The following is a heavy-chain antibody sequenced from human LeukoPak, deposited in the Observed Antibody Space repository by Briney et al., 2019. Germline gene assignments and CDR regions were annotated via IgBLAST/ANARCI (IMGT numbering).Heavy chain of an antibody. CDR2: ISGSGGST. D-gene: IGHD6-13*01. J-gene: IGHJ5*02. CDR1: GFTFSSYA. Sequence: GGSLRLSCAASGFTFSSYAMSWVRQAPGKGLEWVSAISGSGGSTYYADSVKGRFTISRDNSKNTLYMQMNSLRAEDTAVYYCARDSDSSNWYNWFDPWGQGTLVTVSS. CDR3: ARDSDSSNWYNWFDP. V-gene: IGHV3-23*01.